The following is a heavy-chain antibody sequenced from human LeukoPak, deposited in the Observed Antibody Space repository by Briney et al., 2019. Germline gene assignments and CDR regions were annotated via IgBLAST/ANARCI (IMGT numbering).Heavy chain of an antibody. J-gene: IGHJ4*02. V-gene: IGHV4-34*01. CDR3: ARRRGYSGYDQYYFDY. Sequence: PSETLSLTCAVYGGSFSGYYWSWIRQPPGKGLEWIGEINHSGSTNYNPSLKSRVTISVDTSKNQFSLKLSSVTAADTAVYYCARRRGYSGYDQYYFDYWGQGTLVTVSS. CDR1: GGSFSGYY. D-gene: IGHD5-12*01. CDR2: INHSGST.